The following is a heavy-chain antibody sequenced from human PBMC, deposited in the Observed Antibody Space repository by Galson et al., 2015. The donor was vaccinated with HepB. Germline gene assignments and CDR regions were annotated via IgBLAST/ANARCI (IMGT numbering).Heavy chain of an antibody. V-gene: IGHV3-23*01. CDR1: GFTFSSYA. Sequence: SLRLSCAASGFTFSSYAMSWVRQAPGKGLEWVSAISGSGGSTYYADSVKGRFTISRDNSKNTLYLQMNSLRAEDTAVYYCANTRDYGGLGRAGPFDYWGQGTLVTVSS. D-gene: IGHD4-17*01. CDR3: ANTRDYGGLGRAGPFDY. J-gene: IGHJ4*02. CDR2: ISGSGGST.